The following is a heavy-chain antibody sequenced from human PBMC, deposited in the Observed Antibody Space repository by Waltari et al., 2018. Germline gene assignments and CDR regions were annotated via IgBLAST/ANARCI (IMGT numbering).Heavy chain of an antibody. V-gene: IGHV4-4*02. CDR2: IYHSGGT. CDR3: ARVAVPAVTTNWFDP. D-gene: IGHD2-2*01. J-gene: IGHJ5*02. CDR1: GVSLSTNNW. Sequence: QVQLQESGPGLVKPSGTLSLTCAVSGVSLSTNNWWSWVRQPPGKGLEWNGEIYHSGGTNDNPSLESRVAISVDKSKNQCSLKVRSVTAADTAVYYCARVAVPAVTTNWFDPWGQGTLVTVSS.